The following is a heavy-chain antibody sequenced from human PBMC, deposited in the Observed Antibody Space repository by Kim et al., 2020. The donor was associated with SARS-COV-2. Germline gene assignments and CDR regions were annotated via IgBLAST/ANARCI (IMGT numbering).Heavy chain of an antibody. CDR3: ARGINDILTGLPYYYYYGMDV. CDR1: GYTFTGYY. Sequence: ASVKVSCKASGYTFTGYYMHWVRQAPGQGLEWMGRINPNSGGTNYAQKFQGRVTMTRDTSISTAYMELSRLRSDDTAVYYCARGINDILTGLPYYYYYGMDVWGQGTTVTVSS. V-gene: IGHV1-2*06. CDR2: INPNSGGT. J-gene: IGHJ6*02. D-gene: IGHD3-9*01.